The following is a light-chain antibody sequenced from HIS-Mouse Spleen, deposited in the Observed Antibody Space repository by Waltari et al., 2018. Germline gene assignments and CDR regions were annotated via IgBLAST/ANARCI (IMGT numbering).Light chain of an antibody. V-gene: IGKV1-5*03. J-gene: IGKJ4*01. Sequence: DIQMTQSPSTLSASVGDRVTITCRASQSISSWLAWYQQKPGKSPKLRIFKASSLESGVPARCSGSGSGTEFTLTISSLQPDDFATYYCQQYNSYSKLTFGGGTK. CDR3: QQYNSYSKLT. CDR2: KAS. CDR1: QSISSW.